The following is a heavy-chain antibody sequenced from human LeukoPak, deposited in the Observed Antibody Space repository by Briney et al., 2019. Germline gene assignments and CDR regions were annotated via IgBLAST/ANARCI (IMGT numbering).Heavy chain of an antibody. V-gene: IGHV3-66*01. CDR3: AKKSYGSGSYYNVGYMDV. Sequence: GGSLRLSCAASGFTVSSNYMSWVRQAPGKGLEWVSSIYSGGSTYYADSVKGRFTISRDNSKNTLYLQMNSLRAEDTAVYYCAKKSYGSGSYYNVGYMDVWGKGTTVTISS. J-gene: IGHJ6*03. CDR2: IYSGGST. CDR1: GFTVSSNY. D-gene: IGHD3-10*01.